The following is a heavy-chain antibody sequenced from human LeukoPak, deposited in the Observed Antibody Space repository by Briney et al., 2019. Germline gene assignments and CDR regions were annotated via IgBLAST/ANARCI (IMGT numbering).Heavy chain of an antibody. CDR3: ARENYDFWSCYYGSFDP. CDR1: GYSFIATY. V-gene: IGHV1-2*02. CDR2: INPNSGAT. Sequence: ASVRVSCKASGYSFIATYIHWVRQAPGQGLEWMGWINPNSGATNYAQKFQGRVTMTRDMSTSTVYMELSSLRSEDTAVYYCARENYDFWSCYYGSFDPWGQGTLVTVSS. J-gene: IGHJ5*02. D-gene: IGHD3-3*01.